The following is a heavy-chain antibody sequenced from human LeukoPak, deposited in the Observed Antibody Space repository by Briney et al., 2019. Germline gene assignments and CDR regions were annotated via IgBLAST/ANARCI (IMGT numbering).Heavy chain of an antibody. J-gene: IGHJ4*02. CDR1: GYNFNSYG. D-gene: IGHD6-13*01. CDR2: INVNTGNP. Sequence: ASVKVFCKASGYNFNSYGMNWVREAPGQGLEGRGCINVNTGNPTYAQGFRGRFFFSLGTSVSTAYLQIRSLKDEGTAVYYCARSIATAGRFDFWGQGTLVTVSS. CDR3: ARSIATAGRFDF. V-gene: IGHV7-4-1*02.